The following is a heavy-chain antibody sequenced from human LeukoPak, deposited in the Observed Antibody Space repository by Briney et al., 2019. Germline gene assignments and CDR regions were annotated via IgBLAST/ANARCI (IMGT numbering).Heavy chain of an antibody. Sequence: GASVKVSCKASGGTFSSYAISWVRQAPGQGLERMGRIIPIFGIANYAQKFQGRVTITADKSTSTAYMELSSLRSEDTAVYYCASVSINGPTTDYYYYGMDVWGQGTTVTVSS. CDR2: IIPIFGIA. D-gene: IGHD2/OR15-2a*01. CDR1: GGTFSSYA. CDR3: ASVSINGPTTDYYYYGMDV. J-gene: IGHJ6*02. V-gene: IGHV1-69*04.